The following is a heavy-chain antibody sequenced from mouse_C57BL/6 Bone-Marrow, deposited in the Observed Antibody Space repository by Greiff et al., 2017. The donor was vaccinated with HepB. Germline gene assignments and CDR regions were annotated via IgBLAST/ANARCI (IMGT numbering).Heavy chain of an antibody. J-gene: IGHJ3*01. D-gene: IGHD2-2*01. V-gene: IGHV5-9-1*02. Sequence: EVKLVESGEGLVKPGGSLKLSCAASGFTFSSYAMSWVRQTPEKRLEWVAYISSGGDYIYYADTVKGRFTISRDNARNTLYLQMSSLKSEDTAMYYCTREADLRWLRRGFAYWGQGTLVTVSA. CDR1: GFTFSSYA. CDR3: TREADLRWLRRGFAY. CDR2: ISSGGDYI.